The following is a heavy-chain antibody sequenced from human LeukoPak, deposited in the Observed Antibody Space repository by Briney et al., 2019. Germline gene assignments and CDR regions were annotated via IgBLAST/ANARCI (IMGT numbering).Heavy chain of an antibody. V-gene: IGHV1-58*02. D-gene: IGHD1-26*01. CDR1: GYTFTSYG. J-gene: IGHJ4*02. CDR3: AAAVGATSYFDY. CDR2: IVVGSGNT. Sequence: SVKVSCKASGYTFTSYGISWVRQAPGQGLEWIGWIVVGSGNTSYAQKFQERVTITRDMSTSTAYMELSSLRSEDTAVYYCAAAVGATSYFDYWGQGTLVTVSS.